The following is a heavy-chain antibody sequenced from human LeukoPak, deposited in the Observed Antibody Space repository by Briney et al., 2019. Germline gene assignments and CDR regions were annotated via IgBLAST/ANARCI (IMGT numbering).Heavy chain of an antibody. J-gene: IGHJ4*02. Sequence: PPETLSLTCAVYGGSFSGYYWSWIRQPPGKGLEWIGEINHSGSTNYNPSLKSRVTISVDTSKNQFSLKLSSVTAADTAVYYCARTAFHRSGLYEFWGQGTLVTVSS. CDR2: INHSGST. V-gene: IGHV4-34*01. CDR1: GGSFSGYY. D-gene: IGHD2-2*02. CDR3: ARTAFHRSGLYEF.